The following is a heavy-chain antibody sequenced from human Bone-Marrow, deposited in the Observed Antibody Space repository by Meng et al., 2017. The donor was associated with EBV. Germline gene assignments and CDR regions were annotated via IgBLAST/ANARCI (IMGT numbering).Heavy chain of an antibody. V-gene: IGHV3-74*01. D-gene: IGHD4-23*01. CDR2: INSDGSST. CDR3: ATATDGGNIDY. Sequence: VRLVVSGGGLVQPGGSLRLSCAVSGVNFSSYWMHWVRQAPGKGLVWVSRINSDGSSTSYADSVKGRFTISRDNAKNTLYLEMNSLRPEDTAVYYCATATDGGNIDYWGQGTLVTVSS. J-gene: IGHJ4*02. CDR1: GVNFSSYW.